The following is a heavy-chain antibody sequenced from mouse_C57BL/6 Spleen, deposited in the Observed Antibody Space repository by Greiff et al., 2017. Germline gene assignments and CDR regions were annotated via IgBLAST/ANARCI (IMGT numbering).Heavy chain of an antibody. D-gene: IGHD1-1*01. J-gene: IGHJ1*03. CDR1: GYTFTSYG. CDR3: ARSLLPHWYCDV. V-gene: IGHV1-81*01. Sequence: VQLQESGAELARPGASVKLSCKASGYTFTSYGISWVKQRTGQGLEWIGEIYPRSGNTYYTEKFKGKATLTADKSSSTAYMELRSLTSEDSAVYFCARSLLPHWYCDVWGTGTTVTVSS. CDR2: IYPRSGNT.